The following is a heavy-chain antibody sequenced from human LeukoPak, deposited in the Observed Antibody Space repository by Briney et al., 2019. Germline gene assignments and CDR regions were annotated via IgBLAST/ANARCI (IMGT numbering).Heavy chain of an antibody. CDR3: ARGVGATWSSTTSPHGDYDNYYYYMDV. Sequence: ASVKVSCKASGYTFTSYGSSWVRQAPGQGLEWMGWISAYNGNTNYAQRLQGRVIMTTDTSTRAAYMERRSVRSEDTAVYYCARGVGATWSSTTSPHGDYDNYYYYMDVWGKGTTVTVSS. CDR1: GYTFTSYG. D-gene: IGHD2-2*01. J-gene: IGHJ6*03. V-gene: IGHV1-18*01. CDR2: ISAYNGNT.